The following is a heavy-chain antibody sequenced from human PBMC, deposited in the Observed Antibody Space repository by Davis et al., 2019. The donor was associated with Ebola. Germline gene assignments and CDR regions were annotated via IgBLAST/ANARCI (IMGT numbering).Heavy chain of an antibody. Sequence: GGSLRLSCATSGFIFRSYVMSWVRQAPGKGLEWVSTFGTSGDTFYADSVKGRFTISRDKSKNTLYLQMNGLRVDDTAIYYCAKDTSNIWFDIWGQGTMVTVSS. CDR3: AKDTSNIWFDI. CDR2: FGTSGDT. J-gene: IGHJ3*02. CDR1: GFIFRSYV. V-gene: IGHV3-23*01. D-gene: IGHD1-26*01.